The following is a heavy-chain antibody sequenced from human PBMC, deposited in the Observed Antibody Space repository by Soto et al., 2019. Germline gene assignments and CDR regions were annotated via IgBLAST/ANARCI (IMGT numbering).Heavy chain of an antibody. J-gene: IGHJ5*02. Sequence: PGESLKISCKGSGYSFTSYWISWVRQMPGKGLEWMGRIDPSDSYTNYSPSFQGHVTISADKSISTACLQWSSLKASDTAMYYCARRLVIIAARPRGPDHNWFDPWGQGTLVTVSS. CDR1: GYSFTSYW. V-gene: IGHV5-10-1*01. CDR2: IDPSDSYT. D-gene: IGHD6-6*01. CDR3: ARRLVIIAARPRGPDHNWFDP.